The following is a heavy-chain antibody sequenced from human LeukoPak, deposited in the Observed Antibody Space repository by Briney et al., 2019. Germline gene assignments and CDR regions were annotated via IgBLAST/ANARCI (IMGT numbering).Heavy chain of an antibody. CDR3: AKGRGGSGKTYDFWSGYYSPLNY. Sequence: GRSLRLSCAASGFTFSSYGMHWVRQAPGKGLEWVAVISYDGSNKYYADSVKGRFTISRDNSKSTLYLQMNSLRAEDTAVYYCAKGRGGSGKTYDFWSGYYSPLNYWGQGTLVTVSS. CDR1: GFTFSSYG. V-gene: IGHV3-30*18. J-gene: IGHJ4*02. D-gene: IGHD3-3*01. CDR2: ISYDGSNK.